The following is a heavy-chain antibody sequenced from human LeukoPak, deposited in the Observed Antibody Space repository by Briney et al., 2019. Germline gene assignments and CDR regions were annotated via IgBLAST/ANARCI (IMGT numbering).Heavy chain of an antibody. CDR3: AGHHPRNTVDF. Sequence: EPLSLTCTVSGGSISSYYWSWIRQPPGKGLEWIAYISDIGSINYNPSLKSRVTISLDTSKNQFSLKLSSVTAADTAVYYCAGHHPRNTVDFWGQGTLVTVSS. D-gene: IGHD2/OR15-2a*01. CDR2: ISDIGSI. J-gene: IGHJ4*02. V-gene: IGHV4-59*08. CDR1: GGSISSYY.